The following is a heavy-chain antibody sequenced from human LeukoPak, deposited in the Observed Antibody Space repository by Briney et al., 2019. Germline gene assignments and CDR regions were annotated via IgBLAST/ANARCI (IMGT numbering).Heavy chain of an antibody. CDR1: GGTFSSNV. J-gene: IGHJ4*02. V-gene: IGHV1-69*04. CDR2: IIPIIGTP. CDR3: ARAGGSTWYVSLYY. Sequence: ASVKVSCKASGGTFSSNVISWVRQAPGQGLEWMGRIIPIIGTPDYAQKFQGRVTITADKSTNTAYMELASLKSEGKAVYYCARAGGSTWYVSLYYWGQGTLVTVSS. D-gene: IGHD6-13*01.